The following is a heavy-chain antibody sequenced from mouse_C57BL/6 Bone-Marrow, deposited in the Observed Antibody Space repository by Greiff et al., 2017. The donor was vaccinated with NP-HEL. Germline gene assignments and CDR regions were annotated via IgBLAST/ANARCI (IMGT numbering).Heavy chain of an antibody. CDR1: GYTFTSYG. D-gene: IGHD3-1*01. Sequence: VKLMESGAELARPGASVKLSCKASGYTFTSYGISWVKQRTGQGLEWIGEIYPRSGNTYYNEKFKGKATLTADKSSSTAYMELRSLTSEDSAVYFCARYGLLRWGQGTTLTVSS. CDR3: ARYGLLR. V-gene: IGHV1-81*01. J-gene: IGHJ2*01. CDR2: IYPRSGNT.